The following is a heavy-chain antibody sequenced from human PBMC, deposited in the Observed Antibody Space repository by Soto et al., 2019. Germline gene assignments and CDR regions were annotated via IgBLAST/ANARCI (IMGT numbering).Heavy chain of an antibody. Sequence: KPSETLSLTCTVSGGSISSGDYYWSWIRQPPGKGLEWIGYIYYSGSTYYNPSLKSRVTISVDTSKNQFSLKLSSVTAADTAVYYCARDLAPNGSGTHTFDYWGQGTLVTVSS. CDR3: ARDLAPNGSGTHTFDY. J-gene: IGHJ4*02. CDR1: GGSISSGDYY. CDR2: IYYSGST. D-gene: IGHD3-10*01. V-gene: IGHV4-30-4*01.